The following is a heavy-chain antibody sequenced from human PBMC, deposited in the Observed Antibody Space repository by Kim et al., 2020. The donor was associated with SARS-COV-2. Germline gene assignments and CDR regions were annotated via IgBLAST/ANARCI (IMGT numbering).Heavy chain of an antibody. CDR3: SGTARGANFDY. CDR2: IYYTGSA. CDR1: GVSISSYY. J-gene: IGHJ4*02. Sequence: SETLSLTCSVSGVSISSYYWSWIRQPPGKGLEWIGYIYYTGSANYNPSLRSRVTISVDTSKNQFSLKLISVTAADTAVYYCSGTARGANFDYWGRGALVT. V-gene: IGHV4-59*08. D-gene: IGHD1-1*01.